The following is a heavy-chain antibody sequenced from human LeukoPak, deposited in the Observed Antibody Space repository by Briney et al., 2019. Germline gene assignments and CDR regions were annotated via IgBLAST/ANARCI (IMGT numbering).Heavy chain of an antibody. CDR3: AKELRGGCSSTSCDYNWFDP. V-gene: IGHV1-69*05. J-gene: IGHJ5*02. CDR2: ITPILGTS. CDR1: GGTFSSYA. D-gene: IGHD2-2*01. Sequence: PTASVKVSCKASGGTFSSYAFSWVRQAPGQGLEWMGGITPILGTSNYAQKFQGRVTTDESTSTAYMELSSLRSEDTAVYYCAKELRGGCSSTSCDYNWFDPWGQGTLVTVSS.